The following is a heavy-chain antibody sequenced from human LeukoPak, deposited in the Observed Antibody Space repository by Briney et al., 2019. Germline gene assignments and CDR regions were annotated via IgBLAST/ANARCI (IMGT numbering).Heavy chain of an antibody. CDR3: ARLRRGGWYLRMCYFDY. CDR2: INHSGST. V-gene: IGHV4-38-2*02. J-gene: IGHJ4*02. CDR1: GYSISSGYY. D-gene: IGHD6-19*01. Sequence: SETLSLTCTVSGYSISSGYYWSWIRQPPGKGLEWIGEINHSGSTNYNPSLKSRVTISVDTSRNQFSLKLSSVTAADTAVYYCARLRRGGWYLRMCYFDYWGQGTLVTVSS.